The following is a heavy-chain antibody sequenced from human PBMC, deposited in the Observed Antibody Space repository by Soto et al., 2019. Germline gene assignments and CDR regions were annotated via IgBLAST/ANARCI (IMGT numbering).Heavy chain of an antibody. CDR1: GGSITSHHYY. CDR2: IYSGGNT. V-gene: IGHV4-39*01. CDR3: GSGPSTTWIDN. J-gene: IGHJ4*02. D-gene: IGHD2-2*01. Sequence: QLQVQESGPGQVKPSQTLSLTCTVSGGSITSHHYYWGWIRQPPGKGLEWIGSIYSGGNTYYNPSLRGRLTTFVDTAKNLISLKLNSVTAEDSAIYYCGSGPSTTWIDNWGLGTQVSVSS.